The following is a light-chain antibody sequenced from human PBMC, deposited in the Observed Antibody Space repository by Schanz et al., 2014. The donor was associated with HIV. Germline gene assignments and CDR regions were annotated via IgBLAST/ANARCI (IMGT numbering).Light chain of an antibody. J-gene: IGLJ2*01. CDR2: EGT. V-gene: IGLV2-14*02. CDR1: SSDIGAYNL. CDR3: SSYTTSSTLV. Sequence: QSALTQPASVSGSPGQSITISCTGTSSDIGAYNLISWYQQHPGKAPKFIIYEGTKRPSGISNRFSGSKSGYTASLTISGLQAEDEADYYCSSYTTSSTLVFGGGTKLTVL.